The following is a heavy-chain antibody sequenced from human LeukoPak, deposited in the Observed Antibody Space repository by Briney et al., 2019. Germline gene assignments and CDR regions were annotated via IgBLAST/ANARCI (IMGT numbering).Heavy chain of an antibody. V-gene: IGHV3-23*01. J-gene: IGHJ3*02. CDR3: VKDQLSGNGIYDPFDI. CDR1: GFDFSIHA. D-gene: IGHD2/OR15-2a*01. Sequence: GGSLRLSCVASGFDFSIHAMTWVRQAPGKGLEWVSTIGGVAVSTDYADSVKGRFTFSRDNSKNTLYLQMNSLRAEDTAVYYCVKDQLSGNGIYDPFDIWGQGTMVTV. CDR2: IGGVAVST.